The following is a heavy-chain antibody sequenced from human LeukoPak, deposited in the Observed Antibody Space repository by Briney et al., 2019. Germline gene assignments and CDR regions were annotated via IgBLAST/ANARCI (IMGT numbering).Heavy chain of an antibody. CDR1: GYTFTSYY. V-gene: IGHV1-46*01. Sequence: APVKVSCKASGYTFTSYYMLWVRQAPGHGLEWMGISNPGGGSTGYAQKLQGRVTMTRDTSTSTVYMELCSLRSEDTAVYYCARELRECSSTSCPGSFDIWGQGTMVPVSS. CDR3: ARELRECSSTSCPGSFDI. D-gene: IGHD2-2*01. CDR2: SNPGGGST. J-gene: IGHJ3*02.